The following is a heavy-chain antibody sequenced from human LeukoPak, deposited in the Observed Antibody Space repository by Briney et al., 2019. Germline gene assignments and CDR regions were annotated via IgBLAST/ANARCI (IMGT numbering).Heavy chain of an antibody. D-gene: IGHD3-3*01. CDR2: IYYSGST. J-gene: IGHJ6*03. V-gene: IGHV4-34*01. CDR3: ARDEFWSGYYSKYNYYYMDV. Sequence: SETLSLTCAVYGGSFSGYYWSWIRQPPGKGLEWIGSIYYSGSTHYNPSLKSRVTIAVDTSKNQFSLKVSSVTAADTAVYYCARDEFWSGYYSKYNYYYMDVWGKGTTVTVSS. CDR1: GGSFSGYY.